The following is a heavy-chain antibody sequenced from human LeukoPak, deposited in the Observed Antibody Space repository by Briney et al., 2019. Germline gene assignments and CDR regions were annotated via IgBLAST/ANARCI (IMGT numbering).Heavy chain of an antibody. CDR2: ISAYNGNT. D-gene: IGHD2-2*01. CDR1: GYTFTSYG. V-gene: IGHV1-18*01. CDR3: AREVSGYYSSTSCYSDAFDI. Sequence: ASVKVSCKAAGYTFTSYGISWVRQAPGQGLEWMGWISAYNGNTNDAQKLQGRVTMTTDTSTSTAFMELRSLRSDDRAVYYCAREVSGYYSSTSCYSDAFDIWGQGTMVTVSS. J-gene: IGHJ3*02.